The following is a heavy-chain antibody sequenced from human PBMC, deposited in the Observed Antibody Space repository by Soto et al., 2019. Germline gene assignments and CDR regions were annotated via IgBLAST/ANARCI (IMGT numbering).Heavy chain of an antibody. CDR2: ISGSGDTT. J-gene: IGHJ6*02. CDR1: GFTFSSYA. D-gene: IGHD3-9*01. Sequence: EVQLLESGGGLIQPGGSLRLSCAASGFTFSSYAMTWVRQAPGKGLEWVSAISGSGDTTYYADAVKGRFTISRDNSKSTLYLQMSSLRDEDSAVYYCVKDWTGNTCPCMDVWGQGTTITVPS. V-gene: IGHV3-23*01. CDR3: VKDWTGNTCPCMDV.